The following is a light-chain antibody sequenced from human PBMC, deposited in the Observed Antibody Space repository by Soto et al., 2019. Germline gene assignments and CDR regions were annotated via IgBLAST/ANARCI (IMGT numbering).Light chain of an antibody. V-gene: IGKV1-5*01. Sequence: DIQMTQSPSTLSASVGDRVTITCRASQSISDWVAWYQQKPGEAPKLLIFDASSLKSGVPSRFSGSGSGTEFTLTISSLQPEDFATYYCQQYNSSPWTFGQGTKVDIK. J-gene: IGKJ1*01. CDR1: QSISDW. CDR3: QQYNSSPWT. CDR2: DAS.